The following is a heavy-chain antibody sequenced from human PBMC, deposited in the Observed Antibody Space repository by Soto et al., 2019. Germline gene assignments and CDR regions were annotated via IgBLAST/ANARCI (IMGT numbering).Heavy chain of an antibody. CDR1: GYSISSGYY. V-gene: IGHV4-38-2*02. Sequence: SETLSLTCAVSGYSISSGYYWGWVRQPPGKGLEWIGSIYQSGTTHCNPSLKSRVTIALGMSKNQFSLNLSSVTAADTAVYYCARDFGYSYGAFDYWGQGTLVTVSS. CDR2: IYQSGTT. J-gene: IGHJ4*02. CDR3: ARDFGYSYGAFDY. D-gene: IGHD5-18*01.